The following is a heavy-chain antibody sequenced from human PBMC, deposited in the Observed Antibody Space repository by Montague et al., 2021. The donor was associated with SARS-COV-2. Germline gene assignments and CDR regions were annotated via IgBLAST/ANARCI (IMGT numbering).Heavy chain of an antibody. CDR2: VFYSGYT. D-gene: IGHD2-15*01. V-gene: IGHV4-59*08. J-gene: IGHJ5*02. CDR1: GGSFTSFY. CDR3: ARTKRGLIAATPVYSFDP. Sequence: SETLSLTRTLSGGSFTSFYWSWVRQAPGKGLEWIGFVFYSGYTNYSPSLKSRVIIFLDASRNELSLQLTSVTAADTAVYYCARTKRGLIAATPVYSFDPWGQGTLVTVSS.